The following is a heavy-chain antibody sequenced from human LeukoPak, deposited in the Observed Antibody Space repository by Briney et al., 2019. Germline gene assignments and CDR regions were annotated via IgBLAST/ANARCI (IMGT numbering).Heavy chain of an antibody. V-gene: IGHV1-46*01. D-gene: IGHD3-9*01. Sequence: ASVKVSCKASGYTFTSYYMHWVRQAPGQGLEWMGIINPSGGSTSYAQKFQGRVTMTRDTSTSTVYMELSSLGSEDTAVYYCARDGQGILTGLYYYYYYMDVWGKGTTVTVSS. CDR2: INPSGGST. CDR1: GYTFTSYY. J-gene: IGHJ6*03. CDR3: ARDGQGILTGLYYYYYYMDV.